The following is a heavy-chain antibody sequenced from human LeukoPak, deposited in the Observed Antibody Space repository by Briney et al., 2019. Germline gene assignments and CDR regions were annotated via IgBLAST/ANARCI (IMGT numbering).Heavy chain of an antibody. V-gene: IGHV3-48*01. D-gene: IGHD5-12*01. J-gene: IGHJ6*02. CDR2: ISSSSSTI. Sequence: PGGSLRLSCAASGFTFSSYSMNWVRQAPGKGLEWVSYISSSSSTIYYADSVKGRFTISRDNAKNSLYLQMNSLRAEDTAVYYCARGGYDTYYYYGMDVWGQGTTVTVSS. CDR3: ARGGYDTYYYYGMDV. CDR1: GFTFSSYS.